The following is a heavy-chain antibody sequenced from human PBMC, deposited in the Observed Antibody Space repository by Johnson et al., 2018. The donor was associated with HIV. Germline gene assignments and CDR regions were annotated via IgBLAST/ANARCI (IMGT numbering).Heavy chain of an antibody. Sequence: QVQLVESGGGVVQPGRSLRLSCAASGFTFSSYAMHWVRQAPGKGLEWVAVISYDGSNKYYADSVKGRFTISRDNSKNTLYLQMNSLRAEDTALYYCARFLAGTAMVGEAFDIWGQGTMVTVSS. CDR2: ISYDGSNK. V-gene: IGHV3-30*04. D-gene: IGHD6-19*01. CDR1: GFTFSSYA. CDR3: ARFLAGTAMVGEAFDI. J-gene: IGHJ3*02.